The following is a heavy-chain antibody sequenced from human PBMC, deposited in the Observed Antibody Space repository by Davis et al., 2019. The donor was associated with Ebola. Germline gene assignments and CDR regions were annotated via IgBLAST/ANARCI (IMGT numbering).Heavy chain of an antibody. Sequence: TLSLTCTVSGGSISSYYWSWIRQPPGKALEWLALIYWDDDKRYSPSLKSRLTITKDTSKNQVVLTMTNMDPVDTATYYCARIADYDFWSGYQYYFDYWGQGTLVTVSS. J-gene: IGHJ4*02. D-gene: IGHD3-3*01. V-gene: IGHV2-5*08. CDR1: GGSISSYYW. CDR2: IYWDDDK. CDR3: ARIADYDFWSGYQYYFDY.